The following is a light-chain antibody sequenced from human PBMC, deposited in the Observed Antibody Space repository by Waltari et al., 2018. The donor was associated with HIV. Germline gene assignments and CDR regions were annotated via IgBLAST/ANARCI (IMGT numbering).Light chain of an antibody. Sequence: QSALTQPPSVSGSPGQAVSISCSGATSDVGFYDYVSWYQQYPGKAPKLIILDVNQRTAGAPERFSGSKSANTSSLTSSGLQTEDEPDYFCCAYAAGHVSYVFGNGTAVAVL. V-gene: IGLV2-11*01. CDR3: CAYAAGHVSYV. CDR2: DVN. CDR1: TSDVGFYDY. J-gene: IGLJ1*01.